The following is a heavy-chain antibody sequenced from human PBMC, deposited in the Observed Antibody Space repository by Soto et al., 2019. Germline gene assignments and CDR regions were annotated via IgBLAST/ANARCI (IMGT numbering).Heavy chain of an antibody. J-gene: IGHJ4*02. CDR1: ADSFSKYY. V-gene: IGHV4-59*01. CDR2: IYFNGNT. Sequence: KSSETLSLTCSVSADSFSKYYWTWIRQPPGEGLEWIGYIYFNGNTNYNPSLKGRVTISIDTSKKQFSLNLSSVTAADTAVYYCASVTFGGVVLAHWGQGTLVTASS. D-gene: IGHD3-16*01. CDR3: ASVTFGGVVLAH.